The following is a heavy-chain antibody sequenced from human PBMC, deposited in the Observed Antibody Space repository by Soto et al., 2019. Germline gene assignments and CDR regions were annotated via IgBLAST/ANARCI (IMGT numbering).Heavy chain of an antibody. V-gene: IGHV4-39*01. CDR1: GGSVSVDSYY. J-gene: IGHJ4*02. Sequence: LSLTCAVSGGSVSVDSYYWAWIRQPPGKGLEWIATIHYRGSTYYATSLKSRVTISIDTSKNQSSLMLASVTATDTAFYYCARLATTVSTPNYWGQGTLVTVSS. D-gene: IGHD4-17*01. CDR3: ARLATTVSTPNY. CDR2: IHYRGST.